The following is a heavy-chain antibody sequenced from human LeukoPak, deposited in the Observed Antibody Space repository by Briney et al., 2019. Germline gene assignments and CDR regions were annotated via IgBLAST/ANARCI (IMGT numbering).Heavy chain of an antibody. CDR3: AKGNYYYGSGTYPNFDY. J-gene: IGHJ4*02. CDR1: GFTFSNYA. Sequence: SGGSLRLSCAASGFTFSNYAMNWVRQAPGKGLEWVSLTSGSGGTTYYADSVKGRFTISRDNSKNTLYLQMNSLRVEDTAVYYCAKGNYYYGSGTYPNFDYWGQGTLVTVSS. CDR2: TSGSGGTT. V-gene: IGHV3-23*01. D-gene: IGHD3-10*01.